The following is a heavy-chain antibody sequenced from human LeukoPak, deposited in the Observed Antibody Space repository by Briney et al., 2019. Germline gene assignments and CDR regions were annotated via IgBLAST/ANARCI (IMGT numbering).Heavy chain of an antibody. Sequence: PGRSLRLSCAASGFTFSNYGMHWVRQAPGKGLEWVAVIWYDGNNEYYADPLKGRFTISRDNSKNTLYLQMNSLRAEDTAVYYCAREVLSSGDHFDYWGQGTLVTVSS. CDR2: IWYDGNNE. CDR3: AREVLSSGDHFDY. V-gene: IGHV3-33*01. CDR1: GFTFSNYG. D-gene: IGHD2-8*02. J-gene: IGHJ4*02.